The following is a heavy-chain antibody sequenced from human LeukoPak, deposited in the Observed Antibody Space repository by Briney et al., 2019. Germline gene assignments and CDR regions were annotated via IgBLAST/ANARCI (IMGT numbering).Heavy chain of an antibody. D-gene: IGHD4-23*01. J-gene: IGHJ4*02. CDR3: AKAGSVLNTVRVTPPDY. CDR1: GFTFSSYG. Sequence: PGGSLRLSCAASGFTFSSYGMHWVRQAPGKELEWVAFIRYDGSNKYYADSVKGRFTISRDNSKNTLYLQMNSLRAEDTAVYYCAKAGSVLNTVRVTPPDYWGQGTLVTVSS. V-gene: IGHV3-30*02. CDR2: IRYDGSNK.